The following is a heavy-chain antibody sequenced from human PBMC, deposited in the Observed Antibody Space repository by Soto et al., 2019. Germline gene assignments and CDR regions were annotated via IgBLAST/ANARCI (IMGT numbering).Heavy chain of an antibody. CDR3: AKDLPPIAVAGQFDY. J-gene: IGHJ4*02. V-gene: IGHV3-23*01. D-gene: IGHD6-19*01. Sequence: GGSLRLSCAASGFTFSSYAMSWVRQAPGKGLEWVSAISGSVGSTYYADSVKGRFTISRVNSKNTLYLQMNSLRAEDTAVYYCAKDLPPIAVAGQFDYWGQGTLVTVSS. CDR2: ISGSVGST. CDR1: GFTFSSYA.